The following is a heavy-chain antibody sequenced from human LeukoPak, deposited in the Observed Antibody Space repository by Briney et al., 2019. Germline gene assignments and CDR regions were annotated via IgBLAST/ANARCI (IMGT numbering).Heavy chain of an antibody. CDR1: GYTFTGYY. D-gene: IGHD2-15*01. CDR2: INPNSGGT. CDR3: ARAAYCSGGSCYPNFDY. Sequence: ASVKVSCKASGYTFTGYYMHWVRQAPGQGLEWMGRINPNSGGTNYAQKFQGRVTMTRDTSISTAYMELSRLRSDDTAVYYCARAAYCSGGSCYPNFDYWGQGTLVTVSS. J-gene: IGHJ4*02. V-gene: IGHV1-2*06.